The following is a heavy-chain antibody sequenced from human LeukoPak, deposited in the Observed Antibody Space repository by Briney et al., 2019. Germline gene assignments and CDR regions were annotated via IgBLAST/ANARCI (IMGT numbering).Heavy chain of an antibody. V-gene: IGHV1-2*02. CDR1: GYTFTGYY. J-gene: IGHJ4*02. D-gene: IGHD2-15*01. CDR3: ARRCSGGSCYYDY. Sequence: ASVKVSCKASGYTFTGYYMHWVRQAPGQGLEWMGWINPNSGGTNYAQKFQGRVTMTRDTSISTAYMELSRLRSVDTAVYYCARRCSGGSCYYDYWGQGTLVTVSS. CDR2: INPNSGGT.